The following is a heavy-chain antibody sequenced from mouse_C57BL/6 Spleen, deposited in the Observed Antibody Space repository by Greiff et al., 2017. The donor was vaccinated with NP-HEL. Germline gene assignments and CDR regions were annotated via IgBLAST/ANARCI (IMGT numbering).Heavy chain of an antibody. CDR3: TSGNPDFDY. J-gene: IGHJ2*01. D-gene: IGHD2-1*01. Sequence: VKLMESGAELVRPGASVTLSCKASGYTFTDYEMHWVKQTPVHGLEWIGAIDPETGGTAYNQKFKGKAILTADKSSSTAYMELRSLTSEDSAVYYCTSGNPDFDYWGQGTTLTVSS. CDR1: GYTFTDYE. CDR2: IDPETGGT. V-gene: IGHV1-15*01.